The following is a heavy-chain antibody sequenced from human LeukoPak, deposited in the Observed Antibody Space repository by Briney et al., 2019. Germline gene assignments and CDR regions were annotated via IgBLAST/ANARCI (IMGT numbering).Heavy chain of an antibody. J-gene: IGHJ4*02. D-gene: IGHD3-10*01. CDR2: ISAYNGNT. CDR1: GYTFTSYS. Sequence: ASVKVSCKASGYTFTSYSISWVRQAPGQGLEWMGWISAYNGNTNYAQKLQGRVTMTTDTSTSTAYMELRSLRSDDTAVYYCARDTSGSGSYYNDNYFDYWGQGTLVTVSS. V-gene: IGHV1-18*04. CDR3: ARDTSGSGSYYNDNYFDY.